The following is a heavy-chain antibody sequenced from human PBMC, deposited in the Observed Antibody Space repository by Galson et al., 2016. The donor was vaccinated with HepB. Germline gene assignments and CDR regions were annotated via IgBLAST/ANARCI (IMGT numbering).Heavy chain of an antibody. CDR1: GIIVSNDF. Sequence: SLRLSCAASGIIVSNDFMNWVRQAPGKGLEWVAVSYGGGDTYYAESVRGRFTISRDNSKNTLFLQMNSLRADDTAVYYCGRDPGFGNGMDVWGQGTKVTVSS. CDR3: GRDPGFGNGMDV. V-gene: IGHV3-53*01. D-gene: IGHD3-16*01. J-gene: IGHJ6*02. CDR2: SYGGGDT.